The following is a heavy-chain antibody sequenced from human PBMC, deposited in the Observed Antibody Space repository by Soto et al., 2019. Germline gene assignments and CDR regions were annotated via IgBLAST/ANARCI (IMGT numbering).Heavy chain of an antibody. CDR3: AWGGSGRYDY. D-gene: IGHD1-26*01. Sequence: EVQLVESGGGLVQPGGSLRLSCAASGFTVSGNYMSWVRQAPGKELEWVSVMYIDGSTYYAESVKGRFTISRHNSKNTLYLQMNSLRGDDTAVYYCAWGGSGRYDYWGQGTLVTVSS. J-gene: IGHJ4*02. V-gene: IGHV3-53*04. CDR2: MYIDGST. CDR1: GFTVSGNY.